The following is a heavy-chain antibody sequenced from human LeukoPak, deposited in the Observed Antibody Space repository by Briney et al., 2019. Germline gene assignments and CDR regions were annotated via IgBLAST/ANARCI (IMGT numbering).Heavy chain of an antibody. CDR3: AKDPVYYYDSSGRYNWFDP. J-gene: IGHJ5*02. V-gene: IGHV3-23*01. Sequence: PGGSLRLSCAASEFTFNNYAVSWVRQAPGKGLEWVSAISGSGGSTYYADSVKGRFTISRDNSKNTLYLQMNSLRAEDTAVYYCAKDPVYYYDSSGRYNWFDPWGQGTLVTVSS. D-gene: IGHD3-22*01. CDR1: EFTFNNYA. CDR2: ISGSGGST.